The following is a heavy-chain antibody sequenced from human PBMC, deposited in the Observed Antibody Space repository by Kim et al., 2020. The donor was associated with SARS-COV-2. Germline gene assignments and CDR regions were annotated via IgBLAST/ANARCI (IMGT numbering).Heavy chain of an antibody. V-gene: IGHV1-24*01. J-gene: IGHJ3*02. CDR3: ATVRQWLVLVDAFDI. Sequence: QKFQGRVTMTEDTPTDTAYMELSSLRSEDTAVYYCATVRQWLVLVDAFDIWGQGTMVTVSS. D-gene: IGHD6-19*01.